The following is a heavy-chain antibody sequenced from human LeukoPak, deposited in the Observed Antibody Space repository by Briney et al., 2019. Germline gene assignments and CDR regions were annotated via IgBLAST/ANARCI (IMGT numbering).Heavy chain of an antibody. J-gene: IGHJ5*02. D-gene: IGHD2-2*01. Sequence: PSETLSLTCTVSGGSISSYYWSWIRQPPGKGLEWIGYIYYSGSTNYSPSLKSRVTISVDTSKNQFSLKLSSVTAADTAVYYCARVESGYCSSTSCFNWFDPWGQGTLVTVSS. CDR3: ARVESGYCSSTSCFNWFDP. CDR1: GGSISSYY. V-gene: IGHV4-59*01. CDR2: IYYSGST.